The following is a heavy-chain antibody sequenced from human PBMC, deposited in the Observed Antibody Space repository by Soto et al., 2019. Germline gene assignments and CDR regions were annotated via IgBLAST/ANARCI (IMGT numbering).Heavy chain of an antibody. CDR2: IWYDGSNK. V-gene: IGHV3-33*01. D-gene: IGHD5-18*01. J-gene: IGHJ2*01. CDR3: ARKGGIRQLWFGGTWYFDL. CDR1: GFTFSSYG. Sequence: GGSLRLSCAASGFTFSSYGMHWVRQAPGKGLEWVAVIWYDGSNKYYADSVKGRFTISRDNSKNTLYLQMNSLRAEDTAVYYCARKGGIRQLWFGGTWYFDLWGRGTRVTVSS.